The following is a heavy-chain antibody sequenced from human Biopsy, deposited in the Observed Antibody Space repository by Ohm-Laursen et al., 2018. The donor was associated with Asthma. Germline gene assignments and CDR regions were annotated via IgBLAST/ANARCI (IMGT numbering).Heavy chain of an antibody. D-gene: IGHD6-13*01. CDR2: INHSGST. J-gene: IGHJ6*02. CDR3: ARITNDRIAAAGRYYYYGMDV. V-gene: IGHV4-34*01. CDR1: GGSFSGYY. Sequence: SEILSLTCVVYGGSFSGYYWSWIRQPPGKGLEWIGEINHSGSTNYNPSLKSRVTISVDTSKNQFSLKLSSVTAADTAVYYCARITNDRIAAAGRYYYYGMDVWGQGTTVTVSS.